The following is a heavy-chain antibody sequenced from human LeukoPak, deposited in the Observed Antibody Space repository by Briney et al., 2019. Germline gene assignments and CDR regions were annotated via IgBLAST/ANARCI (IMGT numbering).Heavy chain of an antibody. CDR3: AKYLTARGPPYALDV. D-gene: IGHD1-14*01. CDR1: GFTFSNHG. J-gene: IGHJ6*02. CDR2: TSYDGSNK. V-gene: IGHV3-30*18. Sequence: PGGSLRLSCAASGFTFSNHGMHWVRQAPGKGLEWVAVTSYDGSNKYYGDSVKGRFTISRDNSKNTLYLQMNSLRAEDSAVYYCAKYLTARGPPYALDVWGQGTTVTVSS.